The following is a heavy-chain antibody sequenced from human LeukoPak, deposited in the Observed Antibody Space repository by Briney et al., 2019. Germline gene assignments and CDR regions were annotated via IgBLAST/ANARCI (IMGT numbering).Heavy chain of an antibody. Sequence: GGSLRLSCAASGFTFSSYWMSWVRQAPGKGLEWVANIKQDGSEKYYVDSVKGRFTISRDNAKNSLYLQMNSLRAEDTAVYYCAKDYYDSSGQRLGYAFDIWGQGTMVTVSS. J-gene: IGHJ3*02. CDR3: AKDYYDSSGQRLGYAFDI. D-gene: IGHD3-22*01. V-gene: IGHV3-7*01. CDR1: GFTFSSYW. CDR2: IKQDGSEK.